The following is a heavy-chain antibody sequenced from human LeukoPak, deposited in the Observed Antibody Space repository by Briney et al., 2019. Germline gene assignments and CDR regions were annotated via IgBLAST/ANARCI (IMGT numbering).Heavy chain of an antibody. CDR3: VKDPPALSR. Sequence: GPCLRPSCAASGFFFDDYAIDWVRQAPRNGLEWVSLSAGDGGRIYYSDSEKSRFTIARDNSKNSLYLQMNSRRTEDSAVYFFVKDPPALSRWGQGTLVTVSS. D-gene: IGHD2/OR15-2a*01. V-gene: IGHV3-43*02. J-gene: IGHJ4*02. CDR1: GFFFDDYA. CDR2: SAGDGGRI.